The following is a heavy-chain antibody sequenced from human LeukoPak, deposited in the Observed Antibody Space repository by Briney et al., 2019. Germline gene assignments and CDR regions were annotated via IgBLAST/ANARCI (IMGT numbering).Heavy chain of an antibody. CDR1: GFTFDDYA. J-gene: IGHJ5*02. D-gene: IGHD6-19*01. CDR2: ISWDGGST. V-gene: IGHV3-43D*03. CDR3: AKDIGAQQWLLSFWFDP. Sequence: GGSLRLSCAASGFTFDDYAMHWVRHAPGKGLEWVSLISWDGGSTYYADSVKGRFTISRDNSKNSLYLQMNSLRAEDTALYYCAKDIGAQQWLLSFWFDPWGQGTLVTVSS.